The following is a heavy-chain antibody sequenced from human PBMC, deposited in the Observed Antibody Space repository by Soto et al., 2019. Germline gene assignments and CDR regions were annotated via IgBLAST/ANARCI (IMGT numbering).Heavy chain of an antibody. CDR3: ARVFGQSGCGEDERSRDA. CDR2: IYYSGST. Sequence: WSSNRKHPGKGLEWIGYIYYSGSTNYNPSLKSRVTISVDTSKNQFSVKLSSVTAADTAVYYCARVFGQSGCGEDERSRDACCQGITVT. J-gene: IGHJ6*02. V-gene: IGHV4-59*01. D-gene: IGHD3-10*01.